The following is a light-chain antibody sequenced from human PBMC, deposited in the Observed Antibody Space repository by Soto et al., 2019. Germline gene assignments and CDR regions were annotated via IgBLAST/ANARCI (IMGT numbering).Light chain of an antibody. CDR1: QSLLHSNGYNY. J-gene: IGKJ1*01. CDR3: MQALQTPPT. Sequence: DIVVTQSPLTLPVPPGETASISCRSSQSLLHSNGYNYLDWYMQKPGQSPQLXIYLGSNRSSGVPDRFSGSGSGTDFTLKISRVEAEDVGVYYCMQALQTPPTFGQGTKVDIK. CDR2: LGS. V-gene: IGKV2-28*01.